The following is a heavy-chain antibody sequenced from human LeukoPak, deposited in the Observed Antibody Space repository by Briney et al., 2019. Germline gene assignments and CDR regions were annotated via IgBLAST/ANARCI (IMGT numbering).Heavy chain of an antibody. CDR2: INHSGST. CDR3: ARSSTSCYVCRPDAFDI. CDR1: GGSFSGYY. J-gene: IGHJ3*02. Sequence: PSETLSLTCAVYGGSFSGYYWSWIRQPPGKGLEWIGEINHSGSTNYNPSLKSRVTISVDTSKNQFSLKLSSVTAADTAVYYCARSSTSCYVCRPDAFDIWGQGTMVTVSS. V-gene: IGHV4-34*01. D-gene: IGHD2-2*01.